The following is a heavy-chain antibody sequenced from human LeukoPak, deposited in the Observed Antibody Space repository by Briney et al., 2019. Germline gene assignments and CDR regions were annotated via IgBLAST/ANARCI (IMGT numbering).Heavy chain of an antibody. CDR1: GXTFSSYA. J-gene: IGHJ4*02. V-gene: IGHV3-23*01. CDR3: AKTRSVDTAMVLGY. D-gene: IGHD5-18*01. CDR2: ISGSGGST. Sequence: AASGXTFSSYAMSWVRQAPGKGLEWVSAISGSGGSTYYADSVKGRFTISRDNSKNTLYLQMNSLRAEDTAVYYCAKTRSVDTAMVLGYWGQGTLATVSS.